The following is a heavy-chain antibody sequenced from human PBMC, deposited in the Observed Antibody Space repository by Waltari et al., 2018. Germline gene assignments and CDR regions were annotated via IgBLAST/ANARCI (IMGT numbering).Heavy chain of an antibody. D-gene: IGHD1-1*01. Sequence: CPASGFVFSDSAMHWVRQASGTGLEWVGRIKSKANTYATTYGASVKGRFTISRDDSHSTVYLQMNSLRTEDTAVYFCTSDTSRWDDYYHDYWGQGTLVTVSS. CDR2: IKSKANTYAT. V-gene: IGHV3-73*01. J-gene: IGHJ4*02. CDR1: GFVFSDSA. CDR3: TSDTSRWDDYYHDY.